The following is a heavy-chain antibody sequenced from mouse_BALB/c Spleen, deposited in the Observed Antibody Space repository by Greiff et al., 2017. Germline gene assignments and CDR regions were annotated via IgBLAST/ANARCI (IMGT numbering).Heavy chain of an antibody. Sequence: EVKLVESGGGLVKPGGSLKLSCAASGFAFSSYDMSWVRQTPEKRLEWVAYISSGGGSTYYPDTVKGRFTISRDNTKNTLYLQMSSLKSEDTAMYYCARRPWFAYWGQGTLVTVSA. CDR1: GFAFSSYD. CDR3: ARRPWFAY. J-gene: IGHJ3*01. CDR2: ISSGGGST. V-gene: IGHV5-12-1*01.